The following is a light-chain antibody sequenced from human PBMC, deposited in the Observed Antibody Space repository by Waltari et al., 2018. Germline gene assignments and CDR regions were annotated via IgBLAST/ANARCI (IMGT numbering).Light chain of an antibody. J-gene: IGKJ4*01. CDR2: DAF. Sequence: EIVLTQSPATLSLSPGERATLPCRARQSVSSYLAWYQQKPGQAPRPLIYDAFNRATGIPARFSGSGSGTDFTLTISSLEPEDFAVYYCQQRSNWPLTFGGGTKVEIK. V-gene: IGKV3-11*01. CDR1: QSVSSY. CDR3: QQRSNWPLT.